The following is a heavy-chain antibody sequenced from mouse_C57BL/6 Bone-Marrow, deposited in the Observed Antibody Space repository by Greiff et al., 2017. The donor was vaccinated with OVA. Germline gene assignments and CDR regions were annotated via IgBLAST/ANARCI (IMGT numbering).Heavy chain of an antibody. D-gene: IGHD1-1*01. Sequence: EVKLMESEGGLVQPGSSMKLSCTASGFTFSDYYMAWVRQVPEKGLEWVANINYDGSSTYYLDSLKSRFIISRDNAKNILYLQMSSLKSEDTATYYCARDLTTVVGPGYWYFDVWGTGTTVTVSS. CDR3: ARDLTTVVGPGYWYFDV. CDR2: INYDGSST. J-gene: IGHJ1*03. CDR1: GFTFSDYY. V-gene: IGHV5-16*01.